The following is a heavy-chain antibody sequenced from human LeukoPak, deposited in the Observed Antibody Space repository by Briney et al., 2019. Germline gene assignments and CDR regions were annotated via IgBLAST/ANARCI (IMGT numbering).Heavy chain of an antibody. Sequence: SETLSLTCTVSGGSISSYYWSWIRQPPGKRLEWIGYIYYSGSTNYNPSLKSRVTISVDTSKNQFSLKLTSVTAADTAVYYCARGDSSGHPAFDYWGQGTLVTVSS. J-gene: IGHJ4*02. D-gene: IGHD3-22*01. V-gene: IGHV4-59*01. CDR2: IYYSGST. CDR1: GGSISSYY. CDR3: ARGDSSGHPAFDY.